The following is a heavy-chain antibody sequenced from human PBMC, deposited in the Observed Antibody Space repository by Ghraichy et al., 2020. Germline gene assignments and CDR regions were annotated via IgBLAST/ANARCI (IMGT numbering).Heavy chain of an antibody. CDR1: GYSFTNSW. J-gene: IGHJ6*02. CDR3: ARGYHGMDV. V-gene: IGHV5-51*01. Sequence: ESLNISCIYSGYSFTNSWIGWVRQMPGKGLEWMGIIYPGDSKIRYTPSFQGQVTISADKSISTAYLQWSSLKTSDTAMYYCARGYHGMDVWGQGTTVTVSS. CDR2: IYPGDSKI.